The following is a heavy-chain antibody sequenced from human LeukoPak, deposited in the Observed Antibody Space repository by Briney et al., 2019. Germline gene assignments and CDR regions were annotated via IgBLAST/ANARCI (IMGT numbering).Heavy chain of an antibody. J-gene: IGHJ4*02. V-gene: IGHV3-11*05. CDR3: TRERQGSYYAFES. CDR2: VMSGRGST. CDR1: GFSVSDYS. Sequence: GGSLRLSCAASGFSVSDYSISWIRQSPGKGPEWISYVMSGRGSTNYADSVKGRFTISRDNAKNSVALQLDGPRADDTAVYFCTRERQGSYYAFESWGQGTLVTVSS. D-gene: IGHD1-26*01.